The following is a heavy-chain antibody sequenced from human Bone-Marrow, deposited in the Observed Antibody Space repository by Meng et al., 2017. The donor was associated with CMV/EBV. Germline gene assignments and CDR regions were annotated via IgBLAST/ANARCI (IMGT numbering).Heavy chain of an antibody. J-gene: IGHJ4*02. V-gene: IGHV3-11*01. CDR2: ISSSGQTK. CDR1: GFTFSTYA. Sequence: GGSLRLSCAASGFTFSTYAMSWVRQAPGKGPEWVAFISSSGQTKEYEDSVKGRFTISRDNAKNSLYLQMNSLRAEDTAVYYCARLMLDYNDYFDHWGQGTLVTVSS. D-gene: IGHD4-11*01. CDR3: ARLMLDYNDYFDH.